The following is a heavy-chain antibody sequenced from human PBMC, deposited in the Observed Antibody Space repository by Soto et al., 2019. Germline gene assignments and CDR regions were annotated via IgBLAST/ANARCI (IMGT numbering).Heavy chain of an antibody. CDR3: AKGGSSGYQGRIDY. J-gene: IGHJ4*02. CDR2: ISGSGGST. Sequence: PGGSLRLSCAASGFTFSSYAMSWVRQAPGKGLEWVSAISGSGGSTYYADSVKGRFTISRDNSKNTLYLQMNSLRAEDTAVYYCAKGGSSGYQGRIDYWGQGTLVTVSS. V-gene: IGHV3-23*01. CDR1: GFTFSSYA. D-gene: IGHD3-22*01.